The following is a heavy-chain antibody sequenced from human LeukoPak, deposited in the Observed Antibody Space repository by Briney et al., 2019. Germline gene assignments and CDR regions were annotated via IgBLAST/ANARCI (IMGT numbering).Heavy chain of an antibody. D-gene: IGHD3-16*01. CDR3: AKDLRSYGYYMDV. V-gene: IGHV3-30*02. CDR1: GFTFTKNG. J-gene: IGHJ6*03. Sequence: PGGSLRLSCVASGFTFTKNGMHWVRRAPGKGLEWVSFIRFDENYRQYAEAVKGRFTISRDNAKGTVYLQMNSLRVEDTAVYYCAKDLRSYGYYMDVWGKGTTVIISS. CDR2: IRFDENYR.